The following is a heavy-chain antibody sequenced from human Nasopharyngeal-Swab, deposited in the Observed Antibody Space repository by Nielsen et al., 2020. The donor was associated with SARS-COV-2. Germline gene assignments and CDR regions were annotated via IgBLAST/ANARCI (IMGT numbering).Heavy chain of an antibody. V-gene: IGHV4-59*01. Sequence: WICQPPGKGLEWIGYIYYSGSTNYNPSLKSRVTISVDTSKNQFSLRLSSATAADTAVYFCARGWTGQYFLDYWGQGTLVTVSS. D-gene: IGHD3/OR15-3a*01. CDR2: IYYSGST. J-gene: IGHJ4*02. CDR3: ARGWTGQYFLDY.